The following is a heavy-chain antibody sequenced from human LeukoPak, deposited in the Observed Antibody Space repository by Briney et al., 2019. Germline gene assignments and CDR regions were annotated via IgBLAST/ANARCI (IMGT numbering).Heavy chain of an antibody. J-gene: IGHJ3*02. Sequence: SETLSLTCTVSGGSISTYYWSWIRQPASKGLEWIGRIYTSGSTNYNPSLKSRVTMSVDTSKNQFSLKLTSVTAADTAVCYCARDLIAVAGTEAFDIWGQGTMVTVSS. CDR1: GGSISTYY. CDR3: ARDLIAVAGTEAFDI. V-gene: IGHV4-4*07. CDR2: IYTSGST. D-gene: IGHD6-19*01.